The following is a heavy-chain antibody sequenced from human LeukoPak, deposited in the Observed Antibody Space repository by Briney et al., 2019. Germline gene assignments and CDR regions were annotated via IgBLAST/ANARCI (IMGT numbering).Heavy chain of an antibody. CDR1: GFTFSSYA. J-gene: IGHJ5*02. V-gene: IGHV3-30-3*01. Sequence: GSLRLSCAASGFTFSSYAMHWVRQAPGKGLEWVAVISYDGSNKYYADSVKGRFTISRDNSKNTLYLQMNSLRAEDTAVYYCARDGDSSGYGNWFDPWGQGTLVTVSS. CDR3: ARDGDSSGYGNWFDP. CDR2: ISYDGSNK. D-gene: IGHD3-22*01.